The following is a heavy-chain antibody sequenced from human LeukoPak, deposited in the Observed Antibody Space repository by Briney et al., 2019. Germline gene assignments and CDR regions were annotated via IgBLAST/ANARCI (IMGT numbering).Heavy chain of an antibody. Sequence: GRSLRLSCAASGFTLDDYAMHWVRQAPGKGLEWVSGISWNSGSIGYADSVKGRFTISRDNAKNSLYLQMNSLRAEDTALYYCAKDIAPYYYGMDVWGQGTTVTVSS. CDR1: GFTLDDYA. V-gene: IGHV3-9*01. CDR3: AKDIAPYYYGMDV. J-gene: IGHJ6*02. CDR2: ISWNSGSI.